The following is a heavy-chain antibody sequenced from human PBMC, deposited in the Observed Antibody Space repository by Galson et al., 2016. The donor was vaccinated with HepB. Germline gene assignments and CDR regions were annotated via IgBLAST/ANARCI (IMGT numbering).Heavy chain of an antibody. CDR1: GGSISGYF. D-gene: IGHD2-21*02. CDR3: ARELDCGGNCHAGADFDY. V-gene: IGHV4-59*12. J-gene: IGHJ4*02. Sequence: SETLSLTCDVSGGSISGYFWSWIRQPPGKGLEWIGASHYSGQTFHNPSLMSRITTSVDMSKNQFSLKLTSVTAADTAVYYCARELDCGGNCHAGADFDYWGQGTLVAVSS. CDR2: SHYSGQT.